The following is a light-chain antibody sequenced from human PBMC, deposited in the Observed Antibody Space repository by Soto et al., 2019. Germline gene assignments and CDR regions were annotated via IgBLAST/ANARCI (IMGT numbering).Light chain of an antibody. V-gene: IGLV1-51*01. J-gene: IGLJ3*02. Sequence: QSVLTQAPSVSAAPGQKVTISCSGSSSNIGNNYVSWYQQLPGTAPKLLIYENNKRPSGIPDRFSGSKSGTSATLGITGLQTGDEADYYCGTWDSSPSVHWVFGGGTKLTVL. CDR1: SSNIGNNY. CDR3: GTWDSSPSVHWV. CDR2: ENN.